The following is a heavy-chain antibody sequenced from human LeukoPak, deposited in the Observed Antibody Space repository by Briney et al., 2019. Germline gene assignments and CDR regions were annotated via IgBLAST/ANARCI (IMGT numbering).Heavy chain of an antibody. D-gene: IGHD3-10*01. Sequence: SVKVSCKASGGTFSSYAISWVRQAPGHGLEWMGGIIPIFGTANYAQKFQGRVTITADESTSTAYMELSSLRSEDTAVYYCARVIDDYGSGSYFFDYWGQGTLVTVSS. J-gene: IGHJ4*02. CDR3: ARVIDDYGSGSYFFDY. V-gene: IGHV1-69*01. CDR2: IIPIFGTA. CDR1: GGTFSSYA.